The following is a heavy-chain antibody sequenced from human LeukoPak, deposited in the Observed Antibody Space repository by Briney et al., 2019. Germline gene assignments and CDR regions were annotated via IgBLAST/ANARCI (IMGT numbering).Heavy chain of an antibody. CDR2: VYTGGGT. D-gene: IGHD3-22*01. J-gene: IGHJ4*02. CDR1: GFSVSTTY. Sequence: GSLRLSCAASGFSVSTTYISWVRQTPEKGLQWVSVVYTGGGTDHADSVKGRFSISRDSSENTVSLQMNNLRTEDTAIYYCTRSGYRHPYHFDSWGQGTLVIVSS. CDR3: TRSGYRHPYHFDS. V-gene: IGHV3-53*01.